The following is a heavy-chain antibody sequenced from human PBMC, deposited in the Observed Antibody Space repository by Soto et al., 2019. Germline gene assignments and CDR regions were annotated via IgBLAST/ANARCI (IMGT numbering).Heavy chain of an antibody. CDR3: ASGGFWSGYHYYYYGMDV. CDR2: ISSSSSTI. CDR1: GFTFSSYS. V-gene: IGHV3-48*04. Sequence: GGSLRLSCAASGFTFSSYSMNWVRQAPGKGLEWVSYISSSSSTIYYADSVKGRFTISRDNAKNSLYLQMNSLRAEDTAVYYCASGGFWSGYHYYYYGMDVWGQGTTVTVSS. J-gene: IGHJ6*02. D-gene: IGHD3-3*01.